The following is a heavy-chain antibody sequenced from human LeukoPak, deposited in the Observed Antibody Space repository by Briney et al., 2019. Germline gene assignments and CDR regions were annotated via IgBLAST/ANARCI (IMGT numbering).Heavy chain of an antibody. CDR2: IIPMFGAT. D-gene: IGHD1-26*01. Sequence: ASVKVSCKASGGTFRSFTINWVRQAPGQGLEWMGGIIPMFGATNYAQKFQGRVTITADESTSTAYMELSSLRSEDTAVYFCARGPGGSPASLGFDYWGQGTLVTVSS. J-gene: IGHJ4*02. V-gene: IGHV1-69*01. CDR1: GGTFRSFT. CDR3: ARGPGGSPASLGFDY.